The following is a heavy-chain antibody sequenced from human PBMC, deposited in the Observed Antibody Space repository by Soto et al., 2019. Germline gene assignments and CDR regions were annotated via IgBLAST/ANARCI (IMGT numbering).Heavy chain of an antibody. CDR3: TTQLVYYEDWSAHYMYSYCMDG. Sequence: PGESLKISCKGSGYSFTSYWINWVRQMPGKGPEWMGRIDPRDSYTNYSPSFEGHVTISVDKSTSIAFLQWSRLKASDTAIYYCTTQLVYYEDWSAHYMYSYCMDGWGQGTTVTVSS. D-gene: IGHD3-3*01. CDR1: GYSFTSYW. CDR2: IDPRDSYT. V-gene: IGHV5-10-1*01. J-gene: IGHJ6*02.